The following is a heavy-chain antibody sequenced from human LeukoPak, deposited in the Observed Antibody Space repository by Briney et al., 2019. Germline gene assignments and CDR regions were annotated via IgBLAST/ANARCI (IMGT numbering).Heavy chain of an antibody. Sequence: GGSLRLSCAASEFTFSNYAMSWVRQAPGKGLEWVSAISGSGGSTYYADSVKGRFTVSRDNSKNTLYLQMNSLRAEDTAVYYCAKDFPGGTGTIVWGQGTLVTVSS. CDR1: EFTFSNYA. V-gene: IGHV3-23*01. J-gene: IGHJ4*02. CDR3: AKDFPGGTGTIV. D-gene: IGHD1-7*01. CDR2: ISGSGGST.